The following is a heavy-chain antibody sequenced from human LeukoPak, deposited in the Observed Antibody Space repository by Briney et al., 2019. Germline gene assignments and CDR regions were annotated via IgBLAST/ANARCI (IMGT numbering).Heavy chain of an antibody. CDR1: GFTFNICA. D-gene: IGHD2-2*01. CDR3: AKAGQYCSSTSCSKYYYYYGMDV. V-gene: IGHV3-9*01. CDR2: ISWNSGSI. Sequence: PGGSLTLSCAASGFTFNICAMSWLRQAPGKGLEWVSGISWNSGSIGYADSVKGRFTISRDNAKNSLYLQMNSLRAEDTALYYCAKAGQYCSSTSCSKYYYYYGMDVWGQGTTVTVSS. J-gene: IGHJ6*02.